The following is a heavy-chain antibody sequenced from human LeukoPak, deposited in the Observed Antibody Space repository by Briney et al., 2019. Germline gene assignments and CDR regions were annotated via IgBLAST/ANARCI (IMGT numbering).Heavy chain of an antibody. CDR1: GFTFSSYA. V-gene: IGHV3-23*01. Sequence: GGSLRLSCAASGFTFSSYAMSWVRQAPGKGLEWVSAIIGSGDATYYADSVKGRFTISRDNSKNTLYLQMNSLRAEDTAVYYCAKVTSYYDSLDAFDIWGQGTMVTVSS. J-gene: IGHJ3*02. CDR2: IIGSGDAT. CDR3: AKVTSYYDSLDAFDI. D-gene: IGHD3-22*01.